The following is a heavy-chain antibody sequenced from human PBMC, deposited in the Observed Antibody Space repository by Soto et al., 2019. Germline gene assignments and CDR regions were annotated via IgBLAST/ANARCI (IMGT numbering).Heavy chain of an antibody. V-gene: IGHV3-23*01. D-gene: IGHD3-22*01. CDR2: ISGSGGST. CDR3: AKDRTYYYDSSGYWPFYYYYGMDL. J-gene: IGHJ6*02. Sequence: GGSLRLSCAASGFTFSSYAMSWVRQAPGKGLEWVSAISGSGGSTYYADSVKGRFTISRDNSKNTLYLQMNSLRAEDTAVYYCAKDRTYYYDSSGYWPFYYYYGMDLWGPGTTVTLSS. CDR1: GFTFSSYA.